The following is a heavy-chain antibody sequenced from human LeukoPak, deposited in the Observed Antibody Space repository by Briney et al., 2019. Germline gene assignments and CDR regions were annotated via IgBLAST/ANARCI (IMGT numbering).Heavy chain of an antibody. V-gene: IGHV4-59*01. D-gene: IGHD3-3*01. Sequence: PSETLSLTCTVSGGSISSYYWSWIRQPPGKGLEWIGYIYYSGSTNYNPSLKSRVTISVDTSKNQFSLKLSSVTAAVTAVYYCARVFERAFDIWGQGTMVTVSS. CDR2: IYYSGST. CDR1: GGSISSYY. J-gene: IGHJ3*02. CDR3: ARVFERAFDI.